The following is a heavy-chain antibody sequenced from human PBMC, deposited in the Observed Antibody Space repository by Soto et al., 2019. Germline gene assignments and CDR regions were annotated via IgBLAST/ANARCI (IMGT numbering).Heavy chain of an antibody. J-gene: IGHJ6*02. CDR2: ISHDGSEQ. D-gene: IGHD5-12*01. CDR3: VKDRVPGAYGHYYGMDV. Sequence: GGSLRLSCRVSGITLNNSGIHWVRQAPGEGLEWMAVISHDGSEQYYADSMKGRLNISRDNSKNTVNLQMNSLRGEDTAIYYCVKDRVPGAYGHYYGMDVWGQGTTVTVSS. V-gene: IGHV3-30*18. CDR1: GITLNNSG.